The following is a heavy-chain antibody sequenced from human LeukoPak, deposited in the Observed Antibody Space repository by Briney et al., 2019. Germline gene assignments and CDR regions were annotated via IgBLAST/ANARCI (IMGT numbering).Heavy chain of an antibody. CDR3: ARSTYVGGSHYYYYMDV. CDR2: IIPIFGTA. CDR1: GYTFTSYY. J-gene: IGHJ6*03. Sequence: GASVKVSCKASGYTFTSYYMHWVRQAPGQGLEWMGGIIPIFGTANYAQKFQGRVTITTDESTSTAYMELSSLRSEDTAVYYCARSTYVGGSHYYYYMDVWGKGTTVTVSS. D-gene: IGHD3-10*01. V-gene: IGHV1-69*05.